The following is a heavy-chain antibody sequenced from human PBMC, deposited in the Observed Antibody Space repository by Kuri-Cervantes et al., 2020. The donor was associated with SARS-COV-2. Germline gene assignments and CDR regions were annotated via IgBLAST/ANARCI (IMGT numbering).Heavy chain of an antibody. J-gene: IGHJ6*03. Sequence: SQTLSLTCAVSGYSISSGYYWGWIRQPAGKGLEWIGRIYTSGSTNYNPSLKSRVTMSVDTSKNQFSLKLSSVTAADTAVYYCAREGRTAAGTWSYYYYYMDVWGKGTTVTVSS. CDR3: AREGRTAAGTWSYYYYYMDV. V-gene: IGHV4-61*02. D-gene: IGHD6-13*01. CDR1: GYSISSGYY. CDR2: IYTSGST.